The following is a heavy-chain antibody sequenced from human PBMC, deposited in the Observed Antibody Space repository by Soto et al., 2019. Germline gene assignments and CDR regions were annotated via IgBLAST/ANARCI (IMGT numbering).Heavy chain of an antibody. J-gene: IGHJ5*02. V-gene: IGHV1-46*01. CDR3: ARGSGQSNWFDP. CDR2: INPSGGST. Sequence: QVQLVQSGAEVKKPGTSVKVSCKASGYTFTSYYMHWVRQAPGPGLEWMGIINPSGGSTSYAQKVQGGVTMTRDTSTSTVCMELSRLRSEDTAVYYCARGSGQSNWFDPWGQGTLVTVSS. CDR1: GYTFTSYY. D-gene: IGHD6-19*01.